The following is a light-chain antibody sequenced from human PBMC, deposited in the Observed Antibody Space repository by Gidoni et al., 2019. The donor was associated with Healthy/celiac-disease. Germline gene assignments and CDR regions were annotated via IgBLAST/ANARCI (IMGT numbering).Light chain of an antibody. CDR3: QQSYSTPYT. V-gene: IGKV1-39*01. CDR2: AAS. J-gene: IGKJ2*01. CDR1: QSISSY. Sequence: DIHMTQYPSSLSASVGDRVTITCRASQSISSYLNWYQQKPGKAPKLLIYAASRLQSGVPSRFSGSGSGTDFTLTISSLQPEDFATYYCQQSYSTPYTFGQXTKLEIK.